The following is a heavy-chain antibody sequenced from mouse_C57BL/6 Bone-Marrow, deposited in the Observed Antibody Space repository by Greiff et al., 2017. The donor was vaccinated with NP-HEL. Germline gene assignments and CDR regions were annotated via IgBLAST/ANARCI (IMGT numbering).Heavy chain of an antibody. V-gene: IGHV1-9*01. CDR1: GYTFTGYW. Sequence: QVQLQQSGAELMKPGASVKLSCKATGYTFTGYWIEWVKQRPGHGLEWIGEILPGSGSTNYNEKLKGKATFTADTSSNTAYMQLSRLTTEDSAIYYCVSRGDYEEVLCFAYWGQGTLVTVSA. CDR2: ILPGSGST. CDR3: VSRGDYEEVLCFAY. D-gene: IGHD2-4*01. J-gene: IGHJ3*01.